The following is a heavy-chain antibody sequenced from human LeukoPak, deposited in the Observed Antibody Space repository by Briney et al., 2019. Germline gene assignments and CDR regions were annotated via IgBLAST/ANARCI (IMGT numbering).Heavy chain of an antibody. Sequence: SETLSLTCAVYGGSFSGYYWSWIRQPPGKGLEWIGEINHSGSTNYNPSLKSRVTISVDTSKNQFSLKLSSVTAADTAVYYCARDYLGAGTVAATSGYWGQGTLVTVSS. J-gene: IGHJ4*02. CDR2: INHSGST. CDR1: GGSFSGYY. D-gene: IGHD1-26*01. V-gene: IGHV4-34*01. CDR3: ARDYLGAGTVAATSGY.